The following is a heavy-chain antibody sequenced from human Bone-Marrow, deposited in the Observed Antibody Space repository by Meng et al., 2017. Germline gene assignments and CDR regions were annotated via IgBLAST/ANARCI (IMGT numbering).Heavy chain of an antibody. V-gene: IGHV3-30*04. J-gene: IGHJ5*02. CDR1: GFTFGSYS. CDR3: AREPDHRSWLDT. CDR2: TSYDEGTK. D-gene: IGHD1-14*01. Sequence: QLGLEERGGGVVQPGRSLRLPCEAAGFTFGSYSMHWVRQAPGKGLDWVAVTSYDEGTKYYADSVRGRFTISRDNSKNTLYLQMNSLRAEDTAVYYCAREPDHRSWLDTWGQGTLVTVSS.